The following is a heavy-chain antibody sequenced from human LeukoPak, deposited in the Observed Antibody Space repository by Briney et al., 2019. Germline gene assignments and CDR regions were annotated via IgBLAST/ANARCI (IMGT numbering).Heavy chain of an antibody. CDR2: ISGSGVTT. CDR3: AKKVVVGATSPYSDFQD. Sequence: PGRSLRLSCAASGLTFRNYGMHWVRQAPGKGLEWVSAISGSGVTTHYAGSVKGRFSISRDNSKNTLYLQMNSLRAEDTALYYCAKKVVVGATSPYSDFQDWGQGTLVTVSS. J-gene: IGHJ1*01. D-gene: IGHD1-26*01. CDR1: GLTFRNYG. V-gene: IGHV3-23*01.